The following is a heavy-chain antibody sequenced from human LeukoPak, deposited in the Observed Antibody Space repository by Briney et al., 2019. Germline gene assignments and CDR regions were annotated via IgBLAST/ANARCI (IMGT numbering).Heavy chain of an antibody. CDR1: GFTFSSYS. V-gene: IGHV3-21*01. D-gene: IGHD1-26*01. CDR2: ISSSSSYI. J-gene: IGHJ4*02. Sequence: PGGSLRLSCAASGFTFSSYSMNWVRQAPGKGLEWVSSISSSSSYIYYADSVKGRFTISRDNAKNSLYLQMNSLRAEDTAVYYCARTSASGSYRHYFDYWGQGTLVTVSS. CDR3: ARTSASGSYRHYFDY.